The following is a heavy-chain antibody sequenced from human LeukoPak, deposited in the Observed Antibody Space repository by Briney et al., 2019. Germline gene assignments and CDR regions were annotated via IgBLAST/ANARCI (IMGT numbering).Heavy chain of an antibody. J-gene: IGHJ5*02. CDR1: GFTFSSYA. V-gene: IGHV3-23*01. Sequence: PGASLRLSCAASGFTFSSYAMSWVRQAPGKGLEWVSAISGSGGSTYYADSVKGRFTISRDNSKNTLYLQMNSLRAEDTAVYYCARDGYCSSTSCYSGFDPWGQGTLVTVSS. CDR3: ARDGYCSSTSCYSGFDP. CDR2: ISGSGGST. D-gene: IGHD2-2*01.